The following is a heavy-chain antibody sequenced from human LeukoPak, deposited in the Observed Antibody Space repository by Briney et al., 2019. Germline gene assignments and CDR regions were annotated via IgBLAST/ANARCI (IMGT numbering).Heavy chain of an antibody. CDR3: ARDSAPRDYYYYGMDV. Sequence: GGSLRLSCAASGFTFSSYAMHWVCQAPGKGLEWVAVISYDGSDKYYADSVKARFTISRDNSKNTLYLQMNSLRAEDTAVYYCARDSAPRDYYYYGMDVWGQGTTVTVSS. CDR2: ISYDGSDK. V-gene: IGHV3-30-3*01. D-gene: IGHD6-6*01. CDR1: GFTFSSYA. J-gene: IGHJ6*02.